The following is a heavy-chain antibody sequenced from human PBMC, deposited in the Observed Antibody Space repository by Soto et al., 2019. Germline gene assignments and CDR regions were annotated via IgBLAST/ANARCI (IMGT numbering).Heavy chain of an antibody. Sequence: EVQLLESGGGLVQPGGSLRLSCAASGFTFSSYAMSWVRQAPGKGLEWVSGISDSGGSTYYADSVKGRFTISRDKSKNTLYLQMNSLRAEDTAVYYCANGCGGTCYSRIHYWGQGTLVTVSS. V-gene: IGHV3-23*01. CDR2: ISDSGGST. CDR3: ANGCGGTCYSRIHY. J-gene: IGHJ4*02. D-gene: IGHD2-15*01. CDR1: GFTFSSYA.